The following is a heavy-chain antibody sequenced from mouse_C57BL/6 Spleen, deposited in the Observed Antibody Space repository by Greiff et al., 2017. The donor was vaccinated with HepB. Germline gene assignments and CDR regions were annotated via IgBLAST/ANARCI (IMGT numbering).Heavy chain of an antibody. D-gene: IGHD1-1*01. J-gene: IGHJ2*01. CDR1: GFTFSSYG. CDR3: ARHGSTTVVASYYFDY. V-gene: IGHV5-6*01. CDR2: ISSGGSYT. Sequence: EVQLQESGGDLVKPGGSLKLSCAASGFTFSSYGMSWVRQTPDKRLEWVATISSGGSYTYYPDSVKGRFTISRDNAKNTLYLQMSSLKSEDTAMYYCARHGSTTVVASYYFDYWGQGTTLTVSS.